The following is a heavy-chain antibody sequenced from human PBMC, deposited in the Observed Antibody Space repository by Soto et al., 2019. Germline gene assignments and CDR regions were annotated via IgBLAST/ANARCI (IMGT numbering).Heavy chain of an antibody. CDR1: GFTFSNYW. CDR2: IKQEGSEK. CDR3: AREGGEGYSYGQGMDV. Sequence: PGGSLRLSCAASGFTFSNYWMSWVRQAPGKGLEWVANIKQEGSEKYYVDSVKGRFTISRDNAKNSMYLQMNSLRAEDTAVNYCAREGGEGYSYGQGMDVWGQGTTVTVSS. J-gene: IGHJ6*02. V-gene: IGHV3-7*03. D-gene: IGHD5-18*01.